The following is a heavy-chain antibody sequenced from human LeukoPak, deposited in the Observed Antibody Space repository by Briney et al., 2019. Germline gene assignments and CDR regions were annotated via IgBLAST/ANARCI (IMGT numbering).Heavy chain of an antibody. CDR3: ARGGDCYDSSGYHYAATH. J-gene: IGHJ4*02. V-gene: IGHV1-46*01. CDR1: GYTFTSYY. CDR2: FNPGGGGT. D-gene: IGHD3-22*01. Sequence: ASVKVSCKASGYTFTSYYIHWVRQAPGQGLEWMGIFNPGGGGTSYAQKFQGRVTMTMDTSTSTVYKDLSSLRSEDTAVYYCARGGDCYDSSGYHYAATHWGQGTLVTVSS.